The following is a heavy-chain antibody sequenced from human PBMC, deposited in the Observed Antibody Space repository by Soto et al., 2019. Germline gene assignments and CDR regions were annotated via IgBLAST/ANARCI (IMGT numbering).Heavy chain of an antibody. Sequence: QVQLQESGPGLVKPSETLSLTCTVSGGSISSYYWSWIRQPPGKGLEWIGHIHYSGSTNYNPSLRSRVTMXEVXSXTQFSLKLSSVTAADTAVYYCARHVNVAVAGTGFDYWGQGTLVTVSS. CDR2: IHYSGST. V-gene: IGHV4-59*08. CDR1: GGSISSYY. D-gene: IGHD6-19*01. CDR3: ARHVNVAVAGTGFDY. J-gene: IGHJ4*02.